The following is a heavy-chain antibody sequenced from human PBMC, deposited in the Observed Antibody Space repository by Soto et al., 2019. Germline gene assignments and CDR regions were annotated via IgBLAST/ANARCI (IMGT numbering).Heavy chain of an antibody. Sequence: GGSLRLSCAASGFTFSGYSMNWVRQAPGKGLEWISYISSLSSPRYYAGSVEGRFTISRDNAKNSLYLQMSSLRDEDTAVYFCAREDILGARSFDYWAQGALVTVSS. V-gene: IGHV3-48*02. CDR1: GFTFSGYS. D-gene: IGHD1-26*01. J-gene: IGHJ4*02. CDR2: ISSLSSPR. CDR3: AREDILGARSFDY.